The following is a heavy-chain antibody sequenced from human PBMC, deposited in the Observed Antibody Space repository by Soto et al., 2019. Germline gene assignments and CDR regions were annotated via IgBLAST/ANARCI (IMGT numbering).Heavy chain of an antibody. J-gene: IGHJ4*02. D-gene: IGHD4-17*01. CDR1: GFTFSSYG. CDR3: ARDRDGDYAVDY. V-gene: IGHV3-33*01. CDR2: IWYDGSNK. Sequence: QVQLVESGGGVVQPGRSLRLSCAASGFTFSSYGMHWVRQAPGKGLEWVAVIWYDGSNKYYADSVKGRFTISRDNSKNTLYLHMNSLRAEDTAVYYCARDRDGDYAVDYWGQGTLVTVSS.